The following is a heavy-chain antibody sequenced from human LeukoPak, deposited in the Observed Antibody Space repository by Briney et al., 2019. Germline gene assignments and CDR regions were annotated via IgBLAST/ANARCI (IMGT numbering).Heavy chain of an antibody. Sequence: SETLSLTCTVSGYSISSGYYWGWIRQPPGKGLEWIGSIYHSGSTYYNPSLKSRVTISVDTSKNQISLKLSSVTAADTAVYYCAREYYYDSSGYLWGQGTLVTVSS. CDR3: AREYYYDSSGYL. D-gene: IGHD3-22*01. CDR1: GYSISSGYY. V-gene: IGHV4-38-2*02. CDR2: IYHSGST. J-gene: IGHJ4*02.